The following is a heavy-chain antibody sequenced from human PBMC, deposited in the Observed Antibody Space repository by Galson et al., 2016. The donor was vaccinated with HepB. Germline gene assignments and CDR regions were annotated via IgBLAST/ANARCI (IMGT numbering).Heavy chain of an antibody. CDR2: TKSKRDGGAV. J-gene: IGHJ4*02. CDR3: GLGIVLAK. CDR1: GFSFRDSL. V-gene: IGHV3-15*01. Sequence: SLRLSCAATGFSFRDSLMTWVRQTPGKGLEWVALTKSKRDGGAVEYAAPVKDRFIISRDDSDNILYLQMNSLTTDDTAVYYRGLGIVLAKWGQGTLVTVSS. D-gene: IGHD5-12*01.